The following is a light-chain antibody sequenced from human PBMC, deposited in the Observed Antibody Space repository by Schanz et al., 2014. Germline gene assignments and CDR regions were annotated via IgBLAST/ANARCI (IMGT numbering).Light chain of an antibody. CDR1: QSVGRN. CDR2: GAS. J-gene: IGKJ1*01. V-gene: IGKV3-15*01. Sequence: EILMTQSPVTLSVSPGERVTLLCRASQSVGRNLAWYQQKPGQAPRLLIYGASTRATGIPAKFSGSGSETEFTLTISRLQSEDFAVYYCQQHNNWPRTFGQGTKVEV. CDR3: QQHNNWPRT.